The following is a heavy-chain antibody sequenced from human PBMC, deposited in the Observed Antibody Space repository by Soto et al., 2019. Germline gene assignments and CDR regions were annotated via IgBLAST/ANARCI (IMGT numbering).Heavy chain of an antibody. D-gene: IGHD3-22*01. J-gene: IGHJ6*02. CDR3: ARGDATKIVVTTYYAMDV. V-gene: IGHV1-69*12. CDR1: GGSLSNYG. Sequence: QVQLVQSGAEVKKPGSSVKVSCKASGGSLSNYGISWVRQAPGQGLEWMGAIIPVFGTPNYAQKFQHSVTITADESTTTVDMEVRSRTSEDTAVDYCARGDATKIVVTTYYAMDVWGQGTTVTVSS. CDR2: IIPVFGTP.